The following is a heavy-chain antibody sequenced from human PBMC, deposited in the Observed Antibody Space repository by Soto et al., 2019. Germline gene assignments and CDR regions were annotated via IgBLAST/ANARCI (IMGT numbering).Heavy chain of an antibody. V-gene: IGHV4-59*01. CDR1: GGSISSYY. CDR3: ARGYGDYGVGDALDI. Sequence: SETLSLTCTVSGGSISSYYWSWIRQPPGKGLEWIGYIYYSGSTNYNPSLKSRVTISVDTSKNQFSLKLSSVTAADTAVYYCARGYGDYGVGDALDIWDQGTMVTVSS. D-gene: IGHD4-17*01. CDR2: IYYSGST. J-gene: IGHJ3*02.